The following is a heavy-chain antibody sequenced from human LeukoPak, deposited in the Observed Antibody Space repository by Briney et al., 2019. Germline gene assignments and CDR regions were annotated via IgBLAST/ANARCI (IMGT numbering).Heavy chain of an antibody. CDR3: ASGYTYYYGSGSSH. Sequence: GGSLRLSCAASGITFNSYAMHWVRQAPGKGLEWVAVISHDGSNRYYGDSVKGRFTISRDNSKNTLFLQMDSLRAEDTAVYYCASGYTYYYGSGSSHWGQGTLVTVSS. D-gene: IGHD3-10*01. J-gene: IGHJ4*02. CDR1: GITFNSYA. V-gene: IGHV3-30*04. CDR2: ISHDGSNR.